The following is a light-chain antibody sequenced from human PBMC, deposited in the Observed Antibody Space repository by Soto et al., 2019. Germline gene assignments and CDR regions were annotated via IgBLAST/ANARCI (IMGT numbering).Light chain of an antibody. V-gene: IGLV2-23*01. J-gene: IGLJ1*01. CDR3: FSFTSTNTHV. CDR2: ETS. CDR1: SSDFGSYKF. Sequence: QSALTQPASESGSPGQSVTISCTGTSSDFGSYKFVSWYQHHPGKVPKVIIYETSKRPSAVSDRFSGSKSGNTASLTISGLHAEDEADYYCFSFTSTNTHVFGSGTKVTVL.